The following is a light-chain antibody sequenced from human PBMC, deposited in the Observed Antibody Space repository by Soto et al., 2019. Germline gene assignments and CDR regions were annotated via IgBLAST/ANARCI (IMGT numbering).Light chain of an antibody. J-gene: IGKJ1*01. CDR2: GAS. CDR1: QSVSSSS. Sequence: EIVLTPSPATLSLSPGERATLSCRASQSVSSSSLAWYQQKPGQAPRLLIYGASKRTTGLPDRFSGSGSGTDFTLTISGLEPEDFAVYYCQQYGGSPRTFGQGTKVDI. CDR3: QQYGGSPRT. V-gene: IGKV3-20*01.